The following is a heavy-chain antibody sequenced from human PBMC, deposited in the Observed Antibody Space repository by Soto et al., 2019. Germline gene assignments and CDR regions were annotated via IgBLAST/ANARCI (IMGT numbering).Heavy chain of an antibody. V-gene: IGHV1-18*01. Sequence: ASVKVSCKASGYTFTSYGIIWVRQAPGQGLEWMGWISAYNGNTNYAQKLQGRVAMTTDTSTSTAYMELRSLRSDDTAVYYCARSGEGYCSSTSCYIYFDYWGQGTLVTVSS. CDR2: ISAYNGNT. D-gene: IGHD2-2*02. CDR1: GYTFTSYG. CDR3: ARSGEGYCSSTSCYIYFDY. J-gene: IGHJ4*02.